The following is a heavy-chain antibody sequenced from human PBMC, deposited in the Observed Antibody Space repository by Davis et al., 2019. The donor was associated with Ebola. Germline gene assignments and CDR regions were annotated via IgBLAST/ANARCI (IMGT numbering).Heavy chain of an antibody. CDR3: ARVSWGLSKAFDN. D-gene: IGHD3-16*01. Sequence: HSQTLSLTCAVSGDSISSNSAVWNWIRQSPSRGLEWLGRTYYTSKWYNDYAASVKSRITINPDTSKNQLSLQLNSVTPEDTAVYYCARVSWGLSKAFDNWGQGTLVTVSS. J-gene: IGHJ4*02. CDR1: GDSISSNSAV. V-gene: IGHV6-1*01. CDR2: TYYTSKWYN.